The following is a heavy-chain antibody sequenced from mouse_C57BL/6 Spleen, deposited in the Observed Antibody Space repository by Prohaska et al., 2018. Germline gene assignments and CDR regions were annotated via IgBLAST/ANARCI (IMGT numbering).Heavy chain of an antibody. V-gene: IGHV1-69*01. J-gene: IGHJ2*01. CDR2: IDPSDSYT. D-gene: IGHD1-1*01. CDR3: AYYGSDY. CDR1: GYTFTSYW. Sequence: QVQLQQPGAELVMPGASVKLSCKASGYTFTSYWMHWVKQRPGQGLERIGEIDPSDSYTNYNQKFKGKATLTVDKSSSTAYMQLSSLTSADSAVYYCAYYGSDYWGQGTTLTVSS.